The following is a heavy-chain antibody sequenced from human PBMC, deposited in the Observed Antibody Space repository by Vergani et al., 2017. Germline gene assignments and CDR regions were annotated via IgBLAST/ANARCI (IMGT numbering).Heavy chain of an antibody. D-gene: IGHD3-22*01. CDR2: IWYDGSNK. CDR3: AKDPGDYDSSGYLEWGKNDAFDI. CDR1: GFTFSSYG. V-gene: IGHV3-33*06. J-gene: IGHJ3*02. Sequence: QVQLVESGGGVVQPGRSLRLSCAASGFTFSSYGMHWVRQAPGKGLEWVAVIWYDGSNKYYADSVKGRFTISRDNSKNTLYLQMNSLRAEDTAVYYCAKDPGDYDSSGYLEWGKNDAFDIWGQGTMVTVSS.